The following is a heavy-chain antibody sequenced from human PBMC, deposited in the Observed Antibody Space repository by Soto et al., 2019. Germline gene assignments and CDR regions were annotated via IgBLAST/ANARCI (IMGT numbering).Heavy chain of an antibody. CDR1: GFTFSDHY. Sequence: PGGSLRLSCAASGFTFSDHYMDWVRRAPGKGLEWVGRSRNKPNSYTTEYAASVKGRFTISRDDSNNSLHLQMNSLKTEDTAVYYCARDYSLGRRNYQDYWGQGSLVTVSS. CDR2: SRNKPNSYTT. J-gene: IGHJ4*02. V-gene: IGHV3-72*01. D-gene: IGHD2-15*01. CDR3: ARDYSLGRRNYQDY.